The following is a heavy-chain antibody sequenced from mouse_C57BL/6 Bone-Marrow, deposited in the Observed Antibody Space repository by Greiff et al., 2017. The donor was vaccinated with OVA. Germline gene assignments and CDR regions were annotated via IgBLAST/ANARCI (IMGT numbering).Heavy chain of an antibody. V-gene: IGHV1-72*01. Sequence: QVQLQQPGAELVKPGASVKLSCKASGYTFTSSWMHWVKQRPGRGLEWIGRIDPNSGGTKYNEKFKSKATLTVDKPSSTAYMQLSSLTSEDSAVYYCARESITTVVATRYFDVWGTGTTVTVSS. D-gene: IGHD1-1*01. J-gene: IGHJ1*03. CDR3: ARESITTVVATRYFDV. CDR1: GYTFTSSW. CDR2: IDPNSGGT.